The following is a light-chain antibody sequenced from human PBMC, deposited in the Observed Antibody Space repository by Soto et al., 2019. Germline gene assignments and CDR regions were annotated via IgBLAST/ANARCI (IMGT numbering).Light chain of an antibody. CDR1: QSVSTRY. CDR2: GAS. CDR3: QQFGSSPPAFT. J-gene: IGKJ2*01. Sequence: ESMLTQSPGTLSLSPGERATLSCRASQSVSTRYLAWYQQKPGQAPRLLIYGASIRATGIPDRFSGSGFGTDFTLTISRLEPEDFAVYYCQQFGSSPPAFTFGQGTKLEI. V-gene: IGKV3-20*01.